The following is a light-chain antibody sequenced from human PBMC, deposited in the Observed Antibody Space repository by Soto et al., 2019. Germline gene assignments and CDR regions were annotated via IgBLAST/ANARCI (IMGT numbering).Light chain of an antibody. V-gene: IGLV3-1*01. CDR2: QDS. Sequence: SYELTQPPSVSVSPGQTVSITCSGDKLGDKYACWYQKKPGQSPVLVIYQDSKRPSGIPERFSGSNSGNTATLTISGTQAMDEADYYCQAWDSSTAVFGGGTKLTVL. CDR3: QAWDSSTAV. CDR1: KLGDKY. J-gene: IGLJ2*01.